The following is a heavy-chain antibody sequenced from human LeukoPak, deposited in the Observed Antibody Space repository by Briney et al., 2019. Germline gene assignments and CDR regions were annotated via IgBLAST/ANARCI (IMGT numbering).Heavy chain of an antibody. CDR2: VHYSGST. J-gene: IGHJ5*02. Sequence: SETLSLTCTVSGDSISSYHWSWIRQPPGKGLEWIGFVHYSGSTRYNPSLKSRVTMSVDTSKNQLFLKLSSVTAADTAVYYCAREAGYCSSTNCYSWFDPWGQGTLVTVSS. CDR3: AREAGYCSSTNCYSWFDP. D-gene: IGHD2-2*01. V-gene: IGHV4-59*01. CDR1: GDSISSYH.